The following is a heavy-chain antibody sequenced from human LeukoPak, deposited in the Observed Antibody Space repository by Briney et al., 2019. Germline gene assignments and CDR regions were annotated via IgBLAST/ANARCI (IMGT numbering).Heavy chain of an antibody. CDR3: ARVVIDGYNHDY. CDR1: GFTFSSYS. CDR2: ISSSSYI. Sequence: GGSLRLSCAASGFTFSSYSMNWVRQAPGKGLEWVSSISSSSYIYYADSVKGRFTISRDNAKNSLYLQMNSLRAEDTAVYYCARVVIDGYNHDYWGQGTLVTVSS. V-gene: IGHV3-21*01. J-gene: IGHJ4*02. D-gene: IGHD5-24*01.